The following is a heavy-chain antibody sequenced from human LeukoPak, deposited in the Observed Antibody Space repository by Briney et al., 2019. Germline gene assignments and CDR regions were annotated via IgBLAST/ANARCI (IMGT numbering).Heavy chain of an antibody. Sequence: ASVKVSCKASGYAFTGYYMHWVRQAPGQGLEWMGWINPNSGGTNSAQKFQGRVTMTRDTSISTAYMELTRLRSDDTAVYYCARQITGTTGGNWFDPWGQGTLVTVSS. CDR2: INPNSGGT. CDR3: ARQITGTTGGNWFDP. V-gene: IGHV1-2*02. CDR1: GYAFTGYY. D-gene: IGHD1-7*01. J-gene: IGHJ5*02.